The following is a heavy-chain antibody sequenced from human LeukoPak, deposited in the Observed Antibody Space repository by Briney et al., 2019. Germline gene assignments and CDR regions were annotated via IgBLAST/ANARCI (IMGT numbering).Heavy chain of an antibody. J-gene: IGHJ4*02. D-gene: IGHD3-3*01. CDR3: ASGPPFLKYFEY. CDR1: GFTFSTYV. V-gene: IGHV3-23*01. Sequence: GGSLRLSCAASGFTFSTYVMNWFRQAPGKGLEWVSTISVGAEYIFYADSVKGRFTISRDDSNNALYLQMHSLRAEDTALYYRASGPPFLKYFEYWGQGTLVTVSS. CDR2: ISVGAEYI.